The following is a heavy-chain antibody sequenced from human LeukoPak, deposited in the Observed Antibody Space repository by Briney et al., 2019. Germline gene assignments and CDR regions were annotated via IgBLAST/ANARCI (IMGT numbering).Heavy chain of an antibody. Sequence: GGSLRLSCAASGFTFSSYSMNWVRQAPGTGLEWVSSISSSSSYIYYADSVKGRFTISRDNAKNSLYLQMNSLRAEDTAVYYCARDQPIAVAGYFDYWGQGTLVTVSS. J-gene: IGHJ4*02. V-gene: IGHV3-21*01. CDR2: ISSSSSYI. CDR3: ARDQPIAVAGYFDY. CDR1: GFTFSSYS. D-gene: IGHD6-19*01.